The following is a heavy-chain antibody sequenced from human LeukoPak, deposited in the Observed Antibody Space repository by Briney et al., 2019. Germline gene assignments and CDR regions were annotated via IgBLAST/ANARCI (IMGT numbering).Heavy chain of an antibody. CDR3: TTGHKIVVVITFY. J-gene: IGHJ4*02. Sequence: GGSLRLSCAASGFTFSNAWMSWVRQAPGKGLEWVGRIKSKTDGGTTDYAAPVKGRFTISRDDSKNTLYLQMNSLKTEDTAVYYCTTGHKIVVVITFYWGQGTLVTVSS. V-gene: IGHV3-15*01. D-gene: IGHD3-22*01. CDR1: GFTFSNAW. CDR2: IKSKTDGGTT.